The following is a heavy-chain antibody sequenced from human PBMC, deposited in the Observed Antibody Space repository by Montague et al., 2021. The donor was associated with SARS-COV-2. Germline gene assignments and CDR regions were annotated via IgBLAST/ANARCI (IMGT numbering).Heavy chain of an antibody. CDR2: INHSGST. Sequence: SETLSLTCAVYGGSLSGYYWSWIRQPPGKGLEWIGKINHSGSTXXXPSXXXRVTVSLDTSKNQFSLKLSSVTAADTAVYYCARGRRRYNWRDETSYYYGIDVWGQGTTVTVSS. CDR1: GGSLSGYY. J-gene: IGHJ6*02. D-gene: IGHD1-20*01. CDR3: ARGRRRYNWRDETSYYYGIDV. V-gene: IGHV4-34*01.